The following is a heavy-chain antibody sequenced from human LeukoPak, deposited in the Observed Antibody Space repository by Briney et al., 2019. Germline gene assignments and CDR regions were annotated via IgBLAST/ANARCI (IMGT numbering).Heavy chain of an antibody. Sequence: ASVKVSCKVYGYTLTELSMHWVRQAPGQRLEWMGWINVGNGNTKYSQKFQGRVTITRDTSASTAYMELSSLRSEDTAVYYCARGPTRPWFDPWGQGTLVTVSS. CDR1: GYTLTELS. D-gene: IGHD5-12*01. J-gene: IGHJ5*02. CDR3: ARGPTRPWFDP. CDR2: INVGNGNT. V-gene: IGHV1-3*01.